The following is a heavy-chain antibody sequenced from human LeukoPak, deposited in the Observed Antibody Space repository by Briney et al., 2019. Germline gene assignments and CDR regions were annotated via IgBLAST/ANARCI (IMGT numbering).Heavy chain of an antibody. CDR2: IRYDGGET. J-gene: IGHJ4*02. CDR3: AKDGDDCIDY. CDR1: GFTFNRRG. Sequence: GGSLRLSCAASGFTFNRRGMHWVRQAPGKGLEWVAFIRYDGGETFYADFVKGRFTISRDNSKNTLSLQLNTLRPEDTALYYCAKDGDDCIDYWDPGTLVTVPS. D-gene: IGHD2-21*01. V-gene: IGHV3-30*02.